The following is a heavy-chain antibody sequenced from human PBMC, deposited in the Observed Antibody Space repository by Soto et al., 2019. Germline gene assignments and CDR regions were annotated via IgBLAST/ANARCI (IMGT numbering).Heavy chain of an antibody. D-gene: IGHD4-4*01. CDR1: GGSIRTSPSY. J-gene: IGHJ5*02. CDR2: VYYSGTT. V-gene: IGHV4-39*01. CDR3: AHIRDYSNYGWFEP. Sequence: PSETLSLTCSVSGGSIRTSPSYWAWIRQPPGKGLEWIGSVYYSGTTYRNPSLKSRATIFVDTSKNQFSLRLSSVTAADTATYYCAHIRDYSNYGWFEPWGQGSLVTVSA.